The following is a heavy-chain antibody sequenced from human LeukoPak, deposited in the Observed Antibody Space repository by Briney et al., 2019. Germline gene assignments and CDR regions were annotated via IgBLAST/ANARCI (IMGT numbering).Heavy chain of an antibody. D-gene: IGHD3-22*01. CDR3: ARPYYYDSSGNSDY. V-gene: IGHV4-38-2*02. Sequence: PSETLSLTCTVYGVSFSGYYWGWIRQPPGKGLEWIGNIYHSGSTYYNPSLKGRVTISVDTSKSQFSLNLSSVTAADTAVYYCARPYYYDSSGNSDYWGQGTLVTVSS. CDR1: GVSFSGYY. J-gene: IGHJ4*02. CDR2: IYHSGST.